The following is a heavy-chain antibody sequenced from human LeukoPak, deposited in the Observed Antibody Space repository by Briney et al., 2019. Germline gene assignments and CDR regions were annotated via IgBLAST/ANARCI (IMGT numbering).Heavy chain of an antibody. CDR1: GGSIRSYY. J-gene: IGHJ4*02. CDR2: IYTSGNT. D-gene: IGHD6-19*01. V-gene: IGHV4-4*07. CDR3: ARGRGSGWLFDY. Sequence: PSETLSLTCTVSGGSIRSYYWSWIRQPAGKGLEWIGRIYTSGNTSYNPSLKSRVTISFDTSKNHFSLNLSSVTAADTAVYYCARGRGSGWLFDYWGQGTLVTVSS.